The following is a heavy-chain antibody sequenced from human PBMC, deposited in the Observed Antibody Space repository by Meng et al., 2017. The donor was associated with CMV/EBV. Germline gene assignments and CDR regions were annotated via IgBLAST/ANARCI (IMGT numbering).Heavy chain of an antibody. CDR3: ARESFGSHFDY. J-gene: IGHJ4*02. CDR1: GCTFSSYA. V-gene: IGHV3-30-3*01. Sequence: GESLKISCAASGCTFSSYAMHWVRQAPGKGLEWVAVISYDGSNKYYADSVKGRFTISRDNSKNTLYLQMNSLRAEDTAVYDCARESFGSHFDYWGQGTLVTVSS. CDR2: ISYDGSNK. D-gene: IGHD1-26*01.